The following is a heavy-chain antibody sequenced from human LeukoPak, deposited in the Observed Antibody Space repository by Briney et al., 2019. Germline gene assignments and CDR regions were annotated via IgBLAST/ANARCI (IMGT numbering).Heavy chain of an antibody. D-gene: IGHD6-19*01. Sequence: GRSLRLCCAASGFGFGNYGMHWVRQAPGKGLEWVAIIWYDGSDKYYSDSVKGRFTISRDNSKNTLYLQMNSLRAEDTAVYFCARGPRGTSGWYFDYWGQGTLVTVSS. V-gene: IGHV3-33*01. J-gene: IGHJ4*02. CDR3: ARGPRGTSGWYFDY. CDR1: GFGFGNYG. CDR2: IWYDGSDK.